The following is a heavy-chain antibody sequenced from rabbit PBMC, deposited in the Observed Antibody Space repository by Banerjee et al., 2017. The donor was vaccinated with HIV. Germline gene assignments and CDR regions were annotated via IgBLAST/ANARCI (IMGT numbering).Heavy chain of an antibody. D-gene: IGHD4-1*01. J-gene: IGHJ6*01. CDR2: IYAGSSGAT. V-gene: IGHV1S45*01. Sequence: QEQLEESGGDLVKPEGSLTLTCTASGFSFSSSYWICWVRQAPGKGLEWIACIYAGSSGATTYASWAKGRFTISKTSSTTVTLQMTSLTAADTATYFCARDFLVAPFYFSFWGPGTLVPVS. CDR3: ARDFLVAPFYFSF. CDR1: GFSFSSSYW.